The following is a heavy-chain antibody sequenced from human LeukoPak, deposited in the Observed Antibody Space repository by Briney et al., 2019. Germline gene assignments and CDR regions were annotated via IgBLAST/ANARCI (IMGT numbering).Heavy chain of an antibody. CDR1: GGSISSYY. D-gene: IGHD6-13*01. CDR3: ARGSSSWPESDY. V-gene: IGHV4-59*01. J-gene: IGHJ4*02. CDR2: IYYSGST. Sequence: SETLSLTCTVSGGSISSYYWSWIRQPPGKGLEWIGYIYYSGSTNYNPSLKSRVTISVDTSKNQFSLKLSPVTAADTAVYYCARGSSSWPESDYWGQGTLVTVSS.